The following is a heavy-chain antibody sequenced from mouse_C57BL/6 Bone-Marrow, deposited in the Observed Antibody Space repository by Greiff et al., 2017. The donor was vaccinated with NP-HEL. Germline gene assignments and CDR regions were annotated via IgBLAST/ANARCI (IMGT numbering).Heavy chain of an antibody. V-gene: IGHV1-4*01. Sequence: QVQLQQSGAELARPGASVKMSCKASGYTFTSYTMHWVKQRPGQGLEWIGYINPSSGYTKYNQKFKDKATLTADKSSSTAYMQLSSLTSEDSAVSFCATITVVAMDYWGHGTSVTVSS. CDR3: ATITVVAMDY. J-gene: IGHJ4*01. CDR2: INPSSGYT. D-gene: IGHD1-1*01. CDR1: GYTFTSYT.